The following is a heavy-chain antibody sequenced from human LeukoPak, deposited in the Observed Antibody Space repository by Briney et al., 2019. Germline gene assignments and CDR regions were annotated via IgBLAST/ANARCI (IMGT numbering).Heavy chain of an antibody. D-gene: IGHD3-10*01. CDR2: ISGSSSII. CDR3: ARDRGRVFDI. V-gene: IGHV3-48*02. J-gene: IGHJ3*02. CDR1: GFTFSTYS. Sequence: GGSLRLSCAASGFTFSTYSMNWVRQAPGQGLEWVSYISGSSSIIYYADSVKGRLTISRDNAKNSLYLQMNSLRDEDTAVYYCARDRGRVFDIWGQGTMVTVSS.